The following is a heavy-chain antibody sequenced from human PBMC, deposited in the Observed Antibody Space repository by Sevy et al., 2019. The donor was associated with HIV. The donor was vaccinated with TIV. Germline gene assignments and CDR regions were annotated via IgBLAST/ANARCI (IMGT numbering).Heavy chain of an antibody. CDR1: GFSLNSYW. D-gene: IGHD6-13*01. Sequence: GGSLRLSCAASGFSLNSYWMSWVRQAPGKGLEWVANIKQDGSLKYYVDSVKGRFTISRDNARNLVYLQMNSLRVEYTALYYCVRAIAADGSFWGQGTLVTVSS. V-gene: IGHV3-7*01. CDR2: IKQDGSLK. CDR3: VRAIAADGSF. J-gene: IGHJ4*02.